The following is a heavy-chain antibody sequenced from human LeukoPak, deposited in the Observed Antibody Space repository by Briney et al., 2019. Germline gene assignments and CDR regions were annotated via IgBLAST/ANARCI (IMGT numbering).Heavy chain of an antibody. CDR3: ARTYYDFWSGYYGSYFDY. CDR1: GYTFTSYD. CDR2: MNPNSGNT. J-gene: IGHJ4*02. V-gene: IGHV1-8*01. D-gene: IGHD3-3*01. Sequence: ASVTVSCTASGYTFTSYDINWVRQATGQGLEWMGWMNPNSGNTGYAQKFQGRVTMTRNTSISTAYMELSSLRSEDTAVYYCARTYYDFWSGYYGSYFDYWGQGTLVTVSS.